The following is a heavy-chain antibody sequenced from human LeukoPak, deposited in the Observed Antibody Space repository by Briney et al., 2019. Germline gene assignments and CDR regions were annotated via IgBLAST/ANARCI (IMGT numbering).Heavy chain of an antibody. J-gene: IGHJ6*03. CDR1: GGSISSYY. CDR2: IYYSGST. V-gene: IGHV4-59*01. Sequence: SETLSLTCTVSGGSISSYYWSWIRQPPGKGLEWIGYIYYSGSTNYNPSLKSRVTISVDTSKNQFSLKLSSVTAADTAVYYCARGLRGIAARQRYYYYMDVWGKGTTVTVSS. D-gene: IGHD6-6*01. CDR3: ARGLRGIAARQRYYYYMDV.